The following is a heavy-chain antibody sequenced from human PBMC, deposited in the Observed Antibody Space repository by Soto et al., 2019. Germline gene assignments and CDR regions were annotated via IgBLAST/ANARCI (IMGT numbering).Heavy chain of an antibody. V-gene: IGHV4-31*03. CDR1: GGSISSGGYY. D-gene: IGHD3-22*01. CDR3: ARVGDSSGSKTVDY. CDR2: IYYSGST. Sequence: QPLSLTCTVSGGSISSGGYYWSWIRQHPGKGLEWIGYIYYSGSTYYNPSLKSRVTISVDTSKNQFSLKLSSVTAADTAVYYCARVGDSSGSKTVDYWGQGTLVTVSS. J-gene: IGHJ4*02.